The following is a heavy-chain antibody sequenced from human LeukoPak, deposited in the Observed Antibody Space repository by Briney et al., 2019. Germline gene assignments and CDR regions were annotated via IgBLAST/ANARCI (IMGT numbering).Heavy chain of an antibody. CDR2: ISYDGSNK. V-gene: IGHV3-30-3*01. CDR1: GFTFSSYA. Sequence: GGSLRLSCAASGFTFSSYAMHWVRQAPGKGLEWVAVISYDGSNKYYADSVKGRFTISRDDSKNTLYLQMNSLRAEDTAVYYCARDPASAYYFDYWGQGTLVTVSS. CDR3: ARDPASAYYFDY. J-gene: IGHJ4*02. D-gene: IGHD6-25*01.